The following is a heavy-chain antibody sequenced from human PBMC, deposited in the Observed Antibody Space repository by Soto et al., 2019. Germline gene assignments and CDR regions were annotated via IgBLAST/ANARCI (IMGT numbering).Heavy chain of an antibody. V-gene: IGHV3-23*01. CDR1: GFTFSNYA. CDR2: ISTSSGTT. D-gene: IGHD5-18*01. Sequence: GGSLRLSCAASGFTFSNYAMSWVRQAPGKGLEWVSSISTSSGTTYHADSVKGRFTISRDNSKNTLYLQMNTLRADDTAVYYCAKGREAVDTTFFDYWGQGTLVTVSS. CDR3: AKGREAVDTTFFDY. J-gene: IGHJ4*02.